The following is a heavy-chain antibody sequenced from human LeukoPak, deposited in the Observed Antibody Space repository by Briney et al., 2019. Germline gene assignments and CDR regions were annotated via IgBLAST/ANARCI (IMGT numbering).Heavy chain of an antibody. Sequence: PGGSLRLSCAASGFTLSTYAMSWVRQAPGKGLEWVSALSNSGGSGGTTYFADSVKGRFSISRDNSKSTLYLQLSSLTAEDTAVYYCAKAMSTDHYDSKGFYRVDFDSWGQGTLVTVSS. J-gene: IGHJ4*02. D-gene: IGHD3-22*01. CDR2: LSNSGGSGGTT. CDR1: GFTLSTYA. CDR3: AKAMSTDHYDSKGFYRVDFDS. V-gene: IGHV3-23*01.